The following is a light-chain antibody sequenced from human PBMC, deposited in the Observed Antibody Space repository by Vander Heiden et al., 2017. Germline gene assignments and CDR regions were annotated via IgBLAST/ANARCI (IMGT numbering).Light chain of an antibody. CDR3: QAWDSSTGV. CDR2: QDN. V-gene: IGLV3-1*01. Sequence: SYELTQPPSVSVSPGQTASITCSGDKLGNKYACWYQHKPGQSPVLVIYQDNKRPSVIPERFSGSNSGNTATLTISGTQAMDEADYYCQAWDSSTGVFGGGTKLTVL. CDR1: KLGNKY. J-gene: IGLJ2*01.